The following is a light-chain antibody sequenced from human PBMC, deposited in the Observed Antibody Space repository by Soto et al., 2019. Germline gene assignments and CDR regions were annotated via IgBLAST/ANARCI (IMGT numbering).Light chain of an antibody. V-gene: IGLV1-47*01. Sequence: QAVVTQPPSASGTPGQRVTISCSGSSSNIGSNYVFWYQQLPGTAPKLLIYRNNQRPSGVPDRFSVSKSGTSASLAISGLRYEDETDYYCAAWDDSLSGRVFGRGTKLTVL. CDR3: AAWDDSLSGRV. CDR2: RNN. CDR1: SSNIGSNY. J-gene: IGLJ3*02.